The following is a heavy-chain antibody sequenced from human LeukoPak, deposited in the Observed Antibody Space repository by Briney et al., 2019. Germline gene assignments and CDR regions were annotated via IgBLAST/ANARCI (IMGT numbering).Heavy chain of an antibody. CDR1: GFTFSSYW. Sequence: GGSLRLSCVASGFTFSSYWMRWVRQDPRKGLVWVSRINGDGRNINYADSVRGRFTISRDNAKNTLYLQMNTLRVEDTAVYYCTRDLMDYDVSTGLHHYYMDVWGQGTTVTVSS. V-gene: IGHV3-74*01. J-gene: IGHJ6*02. CDR2: INGDGRNI. CDR3: TRDLMDYDVSTGLHHYYMDV. D-gene: IGHD3-9*01.